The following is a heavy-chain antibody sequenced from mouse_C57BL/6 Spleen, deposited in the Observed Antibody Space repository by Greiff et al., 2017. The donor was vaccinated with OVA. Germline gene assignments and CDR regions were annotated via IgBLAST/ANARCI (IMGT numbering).Heavy chain of an antibody. CDR1: GFNIKDDY. J-gene: IGHJ1*03. CDR2: IDPENGDT. CDR3: TSHYYGSSSRYFDV. Sequence: DVQLQESGAELVRPGASVKLSCTASGFNIKDDYMHWVKQRPEQGLEWIGWIDPENGDTEYASKFQGKATITADTSSNTAYLQLSSLTSEDTAVYYCTSHYYGSSSRYFDVWGTGTTVTVSS. V-gene: IGHV14-4*01. D-gene: IGHD1-1*01.